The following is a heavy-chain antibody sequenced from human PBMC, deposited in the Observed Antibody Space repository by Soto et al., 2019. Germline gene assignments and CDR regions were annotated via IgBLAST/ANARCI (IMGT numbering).Heavy chain of an antibody. D-gene: IGHD3-10*01. CDR3: ARAPPDLLWFGELSAYDFDY. CDR2: ISAYNGNT. J-gene: IGHJ4*02. CDR1: GYTFNSYG. V-gene: IGHV1-18*01. Sequence: AAVKVSCKASGYTFNSYGISWVRQAPGQGLEWMGWISAYNGNTNYAQKLQGRVTMTTDTYTSTAYMELRSLRSDDTAVYYCARAPPDLLWFGELSAYDFDYWGQGTLVTVSS.